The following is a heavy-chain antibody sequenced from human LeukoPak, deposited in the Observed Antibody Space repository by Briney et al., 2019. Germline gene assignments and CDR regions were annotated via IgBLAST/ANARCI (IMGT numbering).Heavy chain of an antibody. CDR3: ARAEYGSGSYHPDY. Sequence: ASVKVSCKASGYTFTGYYMHWVRQAPGQGLEWMGWINPNSGGTNYAQKFQGRVTMTRDTSISTAYMELSRLRSDDTAVYYCARAEYGSGSYHPDYWGQGTLATVSS. CDR1: GYTFTGYY. D-gene: IGHD3-10*01. J-gene: IGHJ4*02. V-gene: IGHV1-2*02. CDR2: INPNSGGT.